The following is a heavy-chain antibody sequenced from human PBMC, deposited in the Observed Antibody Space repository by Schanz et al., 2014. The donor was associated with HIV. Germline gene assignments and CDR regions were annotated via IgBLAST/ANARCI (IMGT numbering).Heavy chain of an antibody. CDR2: INDSGRA. V-gene: IGHV4-34*01. CDR1: GGSFSGDY. CDR3: ARQQLWPSGVFDS. D-gene: IGHD5-18*01. J-gene: IGHJ4*02. Sequence: QVQLQQWGAGLLKPSETLSLTCAVYGGSFSGDYWTWLRQPPGKALEWIGEINDSGRASINPSLKSRVTMSVDTSKNQFSLKLSSVTAADTAMYYCARQQLWPSGVFDSWGQGTLVTVSS.